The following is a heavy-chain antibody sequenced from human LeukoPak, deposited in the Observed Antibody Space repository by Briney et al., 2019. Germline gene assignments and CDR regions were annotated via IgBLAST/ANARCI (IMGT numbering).Heavy chain of an antibody. CDR1: GYSISSGYD. CDR2: MYHSGST. D-gene: IGHD3-3*01. CDR3: AKGAYYGD. J-gene: IGHJ4*02. Sequence: SETLSLTCTVSGYSISSGYDWGWIRQPPGKGLEWIGSMYHSGSTNYNPSLKSRVTISVDTSKNQFSLKLSSVTAADTAVYYCAKGAYYGDWGQGTLVTVSS. V-gene: IGHV4-38-2*02.